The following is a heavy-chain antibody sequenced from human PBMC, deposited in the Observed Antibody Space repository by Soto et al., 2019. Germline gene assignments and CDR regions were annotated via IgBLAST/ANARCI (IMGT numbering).Heavy chain of an antibody. V-gene: IGHV3-30*18. CDR3: AKGGKNIVVVPAARLGFD. CDR2: ISYDGSNK. J-gene: IGHJ4*02. Sequence: GGSLRLSCAASGFTFSSYGMHWVRQAPGKGLEWVAVISYDGSNKYYADSVKGRFTISRDNSKNTLYLQMNSLRAEDTAVYYCAKGGKNIVVVPAARLGFDWGQGTLVTVSS. D-gene: IGHD2-2*01. CDR1: GFTFSSYG.